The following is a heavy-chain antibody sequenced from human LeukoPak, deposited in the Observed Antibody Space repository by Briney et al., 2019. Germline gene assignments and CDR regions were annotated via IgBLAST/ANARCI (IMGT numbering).Heavy chain of an antibody. CDR3: ARDQYYDFWSGYSNWFDP. J-gene: IGHJ5*02. V-gene: IGHV1-18*01. CDR2: ISAYNGNT. Sequence: RASVKVSCKASGYTFTSYGISWVRQAPGQGLECMGWISAYNGNTNYAQKLQGRVTMTTDTSTSTAYMELRSLRSDDTAVYYCARDQYYDFWSGYSNWFDPWGQGTLVTVSS. CDR1: GYTFTSYG. D-gene: IGHD3-3*01.